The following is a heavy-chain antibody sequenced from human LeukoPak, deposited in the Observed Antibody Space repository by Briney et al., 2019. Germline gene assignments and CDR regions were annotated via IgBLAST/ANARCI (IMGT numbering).Heavy chain of an antibody. J-gene: IGHJ4*02. D-gene: IGHD1-14*01. Sequence: GGSLRLSCAASGFTFSDYSMNWVRQAPGKGLEWISWVGISSGNTKYAASVKGRFTISGDNTKNSLYLQMNSLRVEDTAVYYCARSPRITGTTFYDYWGQGTLVTVSS. CDR3: ARSPRITGTTFYDY. V-gene: IGHV3-48*04. CDR1: GFTFSDYS. CDR2: VGISSGNT.